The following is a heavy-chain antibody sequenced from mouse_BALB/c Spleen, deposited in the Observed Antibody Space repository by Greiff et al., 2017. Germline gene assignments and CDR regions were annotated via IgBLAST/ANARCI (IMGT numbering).Heavy chain of an antibody. J-gene: IGHJ3*01. CDR1: GFSLPGYG. V-gene: IGHV2-6-7*01. Sequence: QVQLKESGPGLVAPSQSLSITCTVSGFSLPGYGVNWVRQPPGKGLEWLGMIWGDGSTDYNSALKSRLSISKDNSKSQVFLKMNSLQTDDTARYYCARDGPLFAYWGQGTLGTVSA. CDR3: ARDGPLFAY. CDR2: IWGDGST.